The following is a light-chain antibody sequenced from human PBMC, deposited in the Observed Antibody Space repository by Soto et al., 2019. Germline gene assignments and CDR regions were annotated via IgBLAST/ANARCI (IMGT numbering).Light chain of an antibody. CDR1: QSVSSN. Sequence: EIVMTQSPSTLYVSPGERATLSCRASQSVSSNLAWYQQKPVQAPRLLIYGASTRATGIPARFSGSGSGTEFTLTISTLQSEDFAVYYCQQYNIWLTFGGGTKVDIK. V-gene: IGKV3-15*01. J-gene: IGKJ4*01. CDR3: QQYNIWLT. CDR2: GAS.